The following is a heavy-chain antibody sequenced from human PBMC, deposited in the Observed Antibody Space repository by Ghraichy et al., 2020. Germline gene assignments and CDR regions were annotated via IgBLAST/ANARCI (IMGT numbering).Heavy chain of an antibody. CDR3: ARDWAPTVTNRRAGVYYFDY. V-gene: IGHV1-2*02. CDR1: GYTFTGYY. J-gene: IGHJ4*02. CDR2: INPNSGGT. Sequence: ASVKVSCKASGYTFTGYYMHWVRQAPGQGLEWMGWINPNSGGTNYAQKFQGRVTMTRDTFISTAYMELSRLRSDDTAVYYCARDWAPTVTNRRAGVYYFDYWGQGTLVTVSS. D-gene: IGHD4-17*01.